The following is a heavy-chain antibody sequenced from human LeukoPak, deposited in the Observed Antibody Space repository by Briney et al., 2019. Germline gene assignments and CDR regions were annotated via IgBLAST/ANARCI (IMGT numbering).Heavy chain of an antibody. Sequence: PPGTLSLTCAVSGGSISSSNWWSWVRQPPGKGLEWIGEIYHSGSTNYNPSLKSRVTISVDKSKNQFSLKLSSVTAADTAVYYCAIYYYDSSGLYYFDYWGQGTLVTVSS. CDR3: AIYYYDSSGLYYFDY. J-gene: IGHJ4*02. CDR2: IYHSGST. V-gene: IGHV4-4*03. D-gene: IGHD3-22*01. CDR1: GGSISSSNW.